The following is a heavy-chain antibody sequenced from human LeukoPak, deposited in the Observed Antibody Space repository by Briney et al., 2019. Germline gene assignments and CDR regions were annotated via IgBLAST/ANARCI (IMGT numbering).Heavy chain of an antibody. CDR1: GYSIRSGYY. CDR2: VSHSGIT. Sequence: SETLSLTCAVSGYSIRSGYYWGWIRQPPGKGLEWIGYVSHSGITLYNRSLKSRVTISIGTSKNQFSLKLSSVTAADTAVYYCARGFWLRHYYDYWGQGTLVTVS. J-gene: IGHJ4*02. CDR3: ARGFWLRHYYDY. V-gene: IGHV4-38-2*01. D-gene: IGHD5-12*01.